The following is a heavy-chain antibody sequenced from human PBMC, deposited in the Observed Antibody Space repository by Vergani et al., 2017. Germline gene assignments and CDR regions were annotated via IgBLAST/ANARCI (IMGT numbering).Heavy chain of an antibody. CDR3: ATHLIAVPGRLYY. CDR2: IIPMFGTV. J-gene: IGHJ4*02. Sequence: QVQLVQSGAEVKKPGSSVKVSCKASGGTFRTYDINWVRQAPGQGLEWMGGIIPMFGTVSYSQKFQGRVTITADESTTTAYMELSSLRSEDTAVYYCATHLIAVPGRLYYWGQGTLVTVSS. D-gene: IGHD6-13*01. V-gene: IGHV1-69*01. CDR1: GGTFRTYD.